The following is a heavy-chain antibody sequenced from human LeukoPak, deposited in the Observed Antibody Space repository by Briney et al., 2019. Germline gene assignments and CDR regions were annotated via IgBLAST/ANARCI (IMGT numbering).Heavy chain of an antibody. CDR3: ARDHGTVAGRWVTDSDY. J-gene: IGHJ4*02. CDR2: ISSGSRYI. CDR1: GFTFSSYT. Sequence: GGSLRLSCAASGFTFSSYTMNWVRQAPGRGLQWVSSISSGSRYIFYADSLKGRFTIPRDNAKNSLYLQMTSLRAEDTAVYYCARDHGTVAGRWVTDSDYWGQGTLVTVSS. V-gene: IGHV3-21*01. D-gene: IGHD6-19*01.